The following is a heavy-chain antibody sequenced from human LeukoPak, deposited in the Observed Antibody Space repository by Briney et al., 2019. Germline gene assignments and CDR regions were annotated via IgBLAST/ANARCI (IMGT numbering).Heavy chain of an antibody. CDR1: GGSFRGYY. V-gene: IGHV4-34*01. CDR2: INHSGGT. Sequence: SETLSLTCAVYGGSFRGYYWSWIRQPPGKGLEWIGEINHSGGTNYNPSLKSRVTISVDTSKNQFSLKLSSVTAADTAVYYCARGGLRYFDWLFVNWFDPWGQGTLVTVSS. J-gene: IGHJ5*02. CDR3: ARGGLRYFDWLFVNWFDP. D-gene: IGHD3-9*01.